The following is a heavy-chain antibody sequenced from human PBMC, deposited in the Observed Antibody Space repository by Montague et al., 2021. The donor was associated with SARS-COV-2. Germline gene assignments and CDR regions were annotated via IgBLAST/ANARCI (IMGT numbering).Heavy chain of an antibody. CDR1: GGSFSGYY. V-gene: IGHV4-34*01. J-gene: IGHJ4*02. Sequence: SETLSLTCAVYGGSFSGYYWTWIRQSPGKGLEWIAEINYSGTTNYNFNPSLRSRVTISVDTSKSQFSLKFSSVTAADTGVYYCARWDPQTLTLIGLRGKSASDYWGQGTLVTVSS. D-gene: IGHD4-23*01. CDR3: ARWDPQTLTLIGLRGKSASDY. CDR2: INYSGTT.